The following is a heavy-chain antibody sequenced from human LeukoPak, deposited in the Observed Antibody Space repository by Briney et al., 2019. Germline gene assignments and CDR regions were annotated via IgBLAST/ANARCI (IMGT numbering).Heavy chain of an antibody. Sequence: PSETLSLTCGVSGGSVTSTSWWTWVRQPPGKGLEWIGEVHLDGRTNYNPSLKSRLTMSVDLSENHISLKLTSVTAADTAVYYCAREGGFYRPLDYSGQGTLVTVSS. D-gene: IGHD3-3*01. J-gene: IGHJ4*02. CDR3: AREGGFYRPLDY. V-gene: IGHV4-4*02. CDR1: GGSVTSTSW. CDR2: VHLDGRT.